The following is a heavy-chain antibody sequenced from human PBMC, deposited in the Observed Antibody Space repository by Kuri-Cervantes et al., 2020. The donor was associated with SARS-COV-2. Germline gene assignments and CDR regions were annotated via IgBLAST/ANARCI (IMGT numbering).Heavy chain of an antibody. CDR2: ISYDGSNK. D-gene: IGHD2-21*01. V-gene: IGHV3-30-3*01. CDR1: GFTFSSYA. Sequence: GESLKISCAASGFTFSSYAMHWVRQAPGKGLEWVAVISYDGSNKYYADSVKGRFTISRDNSKNTLYLQMNSLRAEDTAVYYCARVRFRDYWGQEPWSPSPQ. J-gene: IGHJ4*01. CDR3: ARVRFRDY.